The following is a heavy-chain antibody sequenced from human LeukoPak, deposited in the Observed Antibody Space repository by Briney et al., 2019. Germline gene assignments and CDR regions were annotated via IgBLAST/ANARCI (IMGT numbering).Heavy chain of an antibody. Sequence: ASVKVSCKASGGTFTNYDINWVRQATGQGLEWMGWMNPNSGNTGYAQKFQGRVTMTRNTSISTAYMELSSLRSEDTAVYYCARAFYPTEYDWFDPWGQGTLVTVSS. J-gene: IGHJ5*02. CDR2: MNPNSGNT. V-gene: IGHV1-8*01. CDR3: ARAFYPTEYDWFDP. D-gene: IGHD2/OR15-2a*01. CDR1: GGTFTNYD.